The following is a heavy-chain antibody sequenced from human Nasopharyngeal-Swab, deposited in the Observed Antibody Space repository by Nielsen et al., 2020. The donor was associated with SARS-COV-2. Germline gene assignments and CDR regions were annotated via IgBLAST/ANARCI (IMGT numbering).Heavy chain of an antibody. Sequence: SETLSLTCTVSDGSISTYYWSWIRQPPGKGLEWIGYIYYSGSTNYNPSLKSRLTMSVDTSKDQFSLTLTSVTAEDTAAYYCARGGWLRKDYYYSYYYMDVWGKGTTVTVSS. J-gene: IGHJ6*03. CDR3: ARGGWLRKDYYYSYYYMDV. D-gene: IGHD5-24*01. CDR2: IYYSGST. CDR1: DGSISTYY. V-gene: IGHV4-59*01.